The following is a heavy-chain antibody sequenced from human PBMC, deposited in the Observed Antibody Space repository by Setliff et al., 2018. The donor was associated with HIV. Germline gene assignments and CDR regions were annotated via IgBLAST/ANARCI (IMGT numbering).Heavy chain of an antibody. CDR3: ARVVETTYISGFGAFDV. Sequence: SETLSLTCVVSGDSIRNGGYSWTWIRQPPGKGLEWIGFIYHSGSSFYNPSLKSRVTIPRDRSANQFPLILTSVTAADTGVYYCARVVETTYISGFGAFDVWGQGKVVTVSS. CDR1: GDSIRNGGYS. D-gene: IGHD4-4*01. V-gene: IGHV4-30-2*01. J-gene: IGHJ3*01. CDR2: IYHSGSS.